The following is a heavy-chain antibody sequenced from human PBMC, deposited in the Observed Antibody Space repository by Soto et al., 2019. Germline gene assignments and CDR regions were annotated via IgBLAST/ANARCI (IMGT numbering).Heavy chain of an antibody. J-gene: IGHJ4*02. Sequence: EVQLVESGGGLIQPGGSLRLSCAVSGFTVSNNYMSWVRQAPGKGLEGVSVIYSGGYTAYGDSVKGRFTISRDNSKNTLFLQKNSPGPPASAVYYFATPPGGGGYWGQGTLVTVSS. D-gene: IGHD3-10*01. CDR2: IYSGGYT. V-gene: IGHV3-53*01. CDR3: ATPPGGGGY. CDR1: GFTVSNNY.